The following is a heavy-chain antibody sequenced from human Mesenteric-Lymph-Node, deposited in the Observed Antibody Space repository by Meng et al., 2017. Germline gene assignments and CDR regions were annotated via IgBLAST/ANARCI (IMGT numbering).Heavy chain of an antibody. CDR1: GFTFSSYA. CDR3: GRYRYDRNNFYGLDV. CDR2: IGLDRVT. Sequence: GESLKISCVASGFTFSSYAMTWVRQAPGKGLEWVAAIGLDRVTHHSDSVKGRFTISRDRSGSPLYLQMDSLRVEDTAIYYCGRYRYDRNNFYGLDVWGQGTTVTVSS. D-gene: IGHD3-16*02. V-gene: IGHV3-23*01. J-gene: IGHJ6*02.